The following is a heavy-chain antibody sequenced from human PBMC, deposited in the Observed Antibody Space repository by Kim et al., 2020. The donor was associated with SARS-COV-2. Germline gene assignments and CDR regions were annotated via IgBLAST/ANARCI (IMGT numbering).Heavy chain of an antibody. CDR1: GFTFSSYW. Sequence: GGSLRLSCAASGFTFSSYWMHWVRQAPGKGLVWVSRINSDGSSTSYADSVKGRFTISRDNAKNTLYLQMNSLRAEDTAVYYCARGRFWSGYSFWFDPWGQGTLVTVSS. J-gene: IGHJ5*02. D-gene: IGHD3-3*01. CDR2: INSDGSST. V-gene: IGHV3-74*01. CDR3: ARGRFWSGYSFWFDP.